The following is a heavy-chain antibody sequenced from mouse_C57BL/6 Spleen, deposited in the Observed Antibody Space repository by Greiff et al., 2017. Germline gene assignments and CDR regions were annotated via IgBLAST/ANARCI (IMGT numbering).Heavy chain of an antibody. J-gene: IGHJ3*01. V-gene: IGHV5-17*01. CDR1: GFTFSDYG. Sequence: EVKLQESGGGLVKPGGSLKLSCAASGFTFSDYGMHWVRQAPEQGLEWVAYISSGSSTIYYADTVKGRFTISRDNAKNTLFLQMTSLRSEDTAMYYCARRDYGGYAMDYWGQGTPVTVSA. D-gene: IGHD1-2*01. CDR2: ISSGSSTI. CDR3: ARRDYGGYAMDY.